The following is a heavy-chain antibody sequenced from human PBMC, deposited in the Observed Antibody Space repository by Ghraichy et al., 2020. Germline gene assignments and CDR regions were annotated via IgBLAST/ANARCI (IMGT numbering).Heavy chain of an antibody. CDR3: AREGVDTAMGYYYYGMDV. CDR1: GGSISSYY. Sequence: GSLRLSCTVSGGSISSYYWSWIRQPPGKGLEWIGYIYYSGSTNYNPSLKSRVTISVDTSKNQFSLKLSSVTAADTAVYYCAREGVDTAMGYYYYGMDVWGQGTTVTVSS. CDR2: IYYSGST. J-gene: IGHJ6*02. D-gene: IGHD5-18*01. V-gene: IGHV4-59*01.